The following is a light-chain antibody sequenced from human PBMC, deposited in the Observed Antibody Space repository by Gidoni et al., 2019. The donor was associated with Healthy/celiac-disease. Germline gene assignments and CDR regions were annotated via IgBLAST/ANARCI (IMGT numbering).Light chain of an antibody. CDR1: QSVLYSSNNKNY. V-gene: IGKV4-1*01. CDR3: QQYYSTPYT. J-gene: IGKJ2*01. Sequence: DIVMTQSPVSLAVSLGERATLNCTSSQSVLYSSNNKNYVAWYQQKPGQPPKLLIYGASTRESGVPDRFSGSGSGTDFTLTISSLQAEDVAVYYCQQYYSTPYTFGQXTKLEIK. CDR2: GAS.